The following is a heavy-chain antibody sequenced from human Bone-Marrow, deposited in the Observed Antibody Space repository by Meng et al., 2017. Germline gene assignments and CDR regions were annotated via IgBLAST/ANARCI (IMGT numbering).Heavy chain of an antibody. CDR1: GGSISSYY. D-gene: IGHD3-22*01. CDR3: ARVKRYSDSSGYYYEMDFDY. V-gene: IGHV4-59*01. Sequence: SETLSLTCTVSGGSISSYYWSWIRQPPGKGLEWIGYIYYSGSTNYNPSLKSRVTMSVDTSKNQFSLKLSSVTAADTAVYYCARVKRYSDSSGYYYEMDFDYWGQGTLVTVSS. CDR2: IYYSGST. J-gene: IGHJ4*02.